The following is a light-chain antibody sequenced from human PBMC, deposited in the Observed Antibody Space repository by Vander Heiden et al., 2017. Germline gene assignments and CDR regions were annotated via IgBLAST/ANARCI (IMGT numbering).Light chain of an antibody. Sequence: DIQITQSPFSLSASVGDRVTITCRASESSSSYLNWYQQKPGKAPKLLIYAASSLQSGVPSRFSGSGSGTDFTLTISSLQPEDFATYYWQQSYSTPRTFGPGTKVDIK. CDR3: QQSYSTPRT. J-gene: IGKJ3*01. CDR1: ESSSSY. V-gene: IGKV1-39*01. CDR2: AAS.